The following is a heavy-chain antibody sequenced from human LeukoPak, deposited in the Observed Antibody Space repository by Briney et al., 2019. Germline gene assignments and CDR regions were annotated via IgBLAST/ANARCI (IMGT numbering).Heavy chain of an antibody. D-gene: IGHD2-21*01. J-gene: IGHJ4*02. Sequence: GESLKISCKGSGYSFTSYWIGWVRQMPGKGLEWMGIIYPGDSDTRYSPSFQGQVTISADKSISTAYLQRSSLKASDTAMYYCARLTQFRGSNFDYWGQGTLVTVSS. CDR3: ARLTQFRGSNFDY. CDR2: IYPGDSDT. V-gene: IGHV5-51*01. CDR1: GYSFTSYW.